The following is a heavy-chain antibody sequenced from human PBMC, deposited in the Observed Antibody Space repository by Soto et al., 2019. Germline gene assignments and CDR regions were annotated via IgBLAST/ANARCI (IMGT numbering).Heavy chain of an antibody. CDR2: IYSSGST. CDR3: ARDGVGARPFDS. Sequence: QVQLQESGPGLVKPSETLSLTCTVSGGSISSYYWTWIRQPAGKGLEWIGRIYSSGSTNYNPSLKSRVTMSVDTSKNQFSLNMSSVTAADTAVYYCARDGVGARPFDSCGQGTLVTVSS. CDR1: GGSISSYY. V-gene: IGHV4-4*07. D-gene: IGHD1-26*01. J-gene: IGHJ4*02.